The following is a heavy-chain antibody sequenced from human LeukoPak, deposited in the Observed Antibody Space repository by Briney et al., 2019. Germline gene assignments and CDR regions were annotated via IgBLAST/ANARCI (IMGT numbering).Heavy chain of an antibody. Sequence: PSETLSLTCTVSGGSISSSSYYWGWLRQPPGKGLEWIGSIYYSGSTYYNPSLKSRVTISVDTSKNQFSLKLSSVTAADTAVYYCASSDPGDDYFDYWGQGTLVTVSS. CDR3: ASSDPGDDYFDY. CDR1: GGSISSSSYY. J-gene: IGHJ4*02. V-gene: IGHV4-39*07. CDR2: IYYSGST. D-gene: IGHD3-10*01.